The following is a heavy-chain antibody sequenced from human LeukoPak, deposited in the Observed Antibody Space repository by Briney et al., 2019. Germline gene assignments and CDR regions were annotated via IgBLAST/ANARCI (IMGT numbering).Heavy chain of an antibody. V-gene: IGHV3-48*01. D-gene: IGHD5-18*01. CDR1: GFALTSYS. J-gene: IGHJ4*02. Sequence: GGSLRLSCAASGFALTSYSMNWVRQAPGKSLEWISYLSAAGRTIYYADSVQGRFSISRDTAKNTVSLQMGSLRADDTAVYYCARGGYTYGLDSWGQGVLVVVSS. CDR3: ARGGYTYGLDS. CDR2: LSAAGRTI.